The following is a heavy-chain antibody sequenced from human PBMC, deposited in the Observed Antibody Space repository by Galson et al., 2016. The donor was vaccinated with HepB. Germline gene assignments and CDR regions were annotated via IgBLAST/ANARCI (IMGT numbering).Heavy chain of an antibody. CDR3: ARGLVGGTGGRH. CDR2: INHSGST. D-gene: IGHD1-26*01. V-gene: IGHV4-34*01. J-gene: IGHJ4*02. Sequence: LSLTCAVYGGSFSGYYWIWIRQPPGKGLEWIGEINHSGSTNYNPSLKSRVTMSVDKSNNQFSLNLRSVTAADTAVYYCARGLVGGTGGRHWGQGTLVTVSS. CDR1: GGSFSGYY.